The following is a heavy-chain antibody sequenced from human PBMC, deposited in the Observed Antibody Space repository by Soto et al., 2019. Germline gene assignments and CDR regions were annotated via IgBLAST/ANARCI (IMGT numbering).Heavy chain of an antibody. CDR1: GISFSAYA. V-gene: IGHV3-23*01. Sequence: SLRLSCAASGISFSAYAMSWVRQAPEKGLEWVSSISTTGSGTYYTDSVKGRFTISRDNSKSTLYLQMNGLRVEDTAVYYCARDSTTFYYWGQGTPVTVSS. CDR3: ARDSTTFYY. J-gene: IGHJ4*02. CDR2: ISTTGSGT. D-gene: IGHD2-2*01.